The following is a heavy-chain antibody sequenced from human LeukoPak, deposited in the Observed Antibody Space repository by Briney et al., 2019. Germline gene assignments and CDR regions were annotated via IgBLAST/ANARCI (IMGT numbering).Heavy chain of an antibody. D-gene: IGHD1-1*01. Sequence: ASVKVSCKTSGYTFSNYGISWVRQAPGQGLEWMGWITAYNGNRLYAQRFQGRITLTTDTSTSTSYMELRSLECDDTAIYYCARDNDKVVDHWGQGTLVTVSS. CDR2: ITAYNGNR. CDR1: GYTFSNYG. V-gene: IGHV1-18*01. CDR3: ARDNDKVVDH. J-gene: IGHJ4*01.